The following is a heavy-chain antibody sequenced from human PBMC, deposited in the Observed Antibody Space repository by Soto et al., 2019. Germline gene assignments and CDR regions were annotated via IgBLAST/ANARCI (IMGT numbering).Heavy chain of an antibody. CDR1: GFTFSSYA. CDR3: ARDRLRYNWNDFPYYDYGMDV. V-gene: IGHV3-30-3*01. Sequence: QVQLVESGGGVVQPGRSLRLSCAASGFTFSSYAMHWVRQAPGKGLERVAVISYDGSNKYYADSVKGRFTISRDNSKNTLYLQMNSLRAEDTAVYYCARDRLRYNWNDFPYYDYGMDVWGQGTTVTVSS. CDR2: ISYDGSNK. J-gene: IGHJ6*02. D-gene: IGHD1-1*01.